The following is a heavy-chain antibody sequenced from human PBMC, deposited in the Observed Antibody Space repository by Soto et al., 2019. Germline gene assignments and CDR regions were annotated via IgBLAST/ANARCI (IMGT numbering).Heavy chain of an antibody. CDR2: MQHTGNT. Sequence: QVQLQESGPGLVKPSETLSLTCAVSGASIRSYHWSWIRQPAGKGLEWIGRMQHTGNTNYNPSLKSRVNMSVDTSTNQISLNMTSVTAAVAAVYFSAKDLSSRRGFDPMGKGIVVIVSS. V-gene: IGHV4-4*07. J-gene: IGHJ5*02. CDR1: GASIRSYH. CDR3: AKDLSSRRGFDP.